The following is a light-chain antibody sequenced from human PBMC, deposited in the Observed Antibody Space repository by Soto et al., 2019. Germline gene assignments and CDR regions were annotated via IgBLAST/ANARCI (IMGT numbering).Light chain of an antibody. V-gene: IGLV1-40*01. CDR1: SSNIGAGYD. Sequence: QSVLTQPPSVSGAPGQRVTISCTGSSSNIGAGYDVHWYQQLPGTAPKLLIFGNNNRPPGVPYRFSGSKSGTTASLAITGVQAEDEADDYCQSYDSSLSGWVFGGGTKLTVL. CDR3: QSYDSSLSGWV. J-gene: IGLJ3*02. CDR2: GNN.